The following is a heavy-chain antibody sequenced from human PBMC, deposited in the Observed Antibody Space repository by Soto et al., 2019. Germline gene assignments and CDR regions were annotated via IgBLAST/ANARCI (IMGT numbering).Heavy chain of an antibody. Sequence: QVQLEQSGAEVKKPGSSVKVSCKASGGTFRTAAVSWVRQAPGQGLEWMGGIMPVFRTPDYAQKFHGRVTITGDESTSTAYMELSGLRSDDMAVYYCARDNDRPQLGGNYYYILDVWGQGTTITVSS. V-gene: IGHV1-69*12. CDR1: GGTFRTAA. CDR2: IMPVFRTP. J-gene: IGHJ6*02. D-gene: IGHD2-8*01. CDR3: ARDNDRPQLGGNYYYILDV.